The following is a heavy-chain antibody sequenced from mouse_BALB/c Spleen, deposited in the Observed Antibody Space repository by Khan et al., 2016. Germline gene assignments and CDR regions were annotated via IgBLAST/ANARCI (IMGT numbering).Heavy chain of an antibody. CDR2: IRLKSNNYAT. Sequence: EVKLEESGGGLVQPGGSMKLSCVASGFTFSNYWMNWVRQSPEKGLEWVAEIRLKSNNYATHSAESVKGRFTISRDDSKSSVYLQMNNLRAEDTCIYYCTTGFAYWGQGTLVTVSA. J-gene: IGHJ3*01. CDR3: TTGFAY. CDR1: GFTFSNYW. V-gene: IGHV6-6*02.